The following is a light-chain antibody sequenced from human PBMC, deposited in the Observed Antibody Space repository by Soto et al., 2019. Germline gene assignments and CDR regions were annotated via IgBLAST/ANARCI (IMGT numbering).Light chain of an antibody. CDR3: QQYDNLPPTWT. CDR1: QDIATY. J-gene: IGKJ1*01. CDR2: DAS. V-gene: IGKV1-33*01. Sequence: DIQMTQSPFPLSAYVWKRLTITCQASQDIATYLNWYQQKPGKAPNLLIYDASNLETGVPSRFSGGGSGTHFTFTISNLQPEDIATYYCQQYDNLPPTWTFGQGTKVDIK.